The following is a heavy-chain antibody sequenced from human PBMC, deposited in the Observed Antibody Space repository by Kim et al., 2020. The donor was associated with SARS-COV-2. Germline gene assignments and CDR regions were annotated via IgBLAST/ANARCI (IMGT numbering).Heavy chain of an antibody. D-gene: IGHD3-22*01. CDR2: ISAYNGNT. Sequence: ASVKVSCKASGYTFTSYGISWVRQAPGQGLEWMGWISAYNGNTNYAQKLQGRVTMTTDTSTSTAYMELRSLRSDDTAVYYCARDLYYYDSSAYYPGYWGQGTLVTVSS. CDR3: ARDLYYYDSSAYYPGY. J-gene: IGHJ4*02. CDR1: GYTFTSYG. V-gene: IGHV1-18*04.